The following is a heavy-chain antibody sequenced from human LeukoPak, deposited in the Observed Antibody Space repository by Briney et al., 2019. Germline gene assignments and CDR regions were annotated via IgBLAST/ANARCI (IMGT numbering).Heavy chain of an antibody. V-gene: IGHV1-46*01. CDR3: ARFPRGYFDWLLSSSGYFDY. J-gene: IGHJ4*02. D-gene: IGHD3-9*01. CDR2: INPTGDST. CDR1: GYTFTSYY. Sequence: ASVKVSCKASGYTFTSYYMHWVRQAPGQGLEWMGLINPTGDSTGYAQKFQGRVTMTRDMSTSTDYLELSSLRAEDTAVYYCARFPRGYFDWLLSSSGYFDYWGQGTLVTVSS.